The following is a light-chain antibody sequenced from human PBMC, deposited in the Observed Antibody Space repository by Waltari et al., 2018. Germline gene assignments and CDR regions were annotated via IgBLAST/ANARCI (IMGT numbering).Light chain of an antibody. CDR2: EVS. V-gene: IGLV2-14*01. Sequence: QSALTQPASVSGSPGQSITISCTGTNSDVGDYNCVSWYQQHPGHVPKLLIYEVSNRPSGVSNRFSASKAGNTASLTISGLQAEDEADYYCSSCTGTTNHLLFGGGTKLTVL. J-gene: IGLJ3*02. CDR1: NSDVGDYNC. CDR3: SSCTGTTNHLL.